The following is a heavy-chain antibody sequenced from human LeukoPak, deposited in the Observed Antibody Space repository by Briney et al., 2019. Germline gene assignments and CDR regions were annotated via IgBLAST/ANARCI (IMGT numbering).Heavy chain of an antibody. CDR2: IDPDTGDT. D-gene: IGHD3-22*01. Sequence: GASVKVSCKPSGYTFIDHYLHWVRQAPGQDLESMGWIDPDTGDTNYPQKFQGRLTMTRDTSSSTAYMELNRLRSDDTAVYYCARAGHNSDSGGYDFWGLGTLVTVSS. CDR1: GYTFIDHY. J-gene: IGHJ4*02. V-gene: IGHV1-2*02. CDR3: ARAGHNSDSGGYDF.